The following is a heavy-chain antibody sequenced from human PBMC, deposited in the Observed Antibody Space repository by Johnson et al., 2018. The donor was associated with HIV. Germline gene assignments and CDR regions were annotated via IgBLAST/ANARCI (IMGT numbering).Heavy chain of an antibody. CDR3: AKWKYCSGDNCYSEFGVFDDAFDI. Sequence: VQLVESGGGLVQPGGSLRLSCAASGFTFSRYWMDWVRQAPGKGLEWVSVIYSGGSTYYADSVKGRFTISRDNSKNTLYLQMNSLRAEDTAVYYCAKWKYCSGDNCYSEFGVFDDAFDIWGQGTMVTVSS. CDR2: IYSGGST. CDR1: GFTFSRYW. V-gene: IGHV3-66*01. J-gene: IGHJ3*02. D-gene: IGHD2-15*01.